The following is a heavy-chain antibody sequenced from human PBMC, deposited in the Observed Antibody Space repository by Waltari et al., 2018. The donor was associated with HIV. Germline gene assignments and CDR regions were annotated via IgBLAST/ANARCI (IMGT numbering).Heavy chain of an antibody. D-gene: IGHD6-19*01. CDR1: GGSFSGYY. V-gene: IGHV4-34*01. J-gene: IGHJ2*01. CDR3: ARGPNSSGWYNFYWYFDL. CDR2: INHSGGT. Sequence: QVQLQQWGAGLLKPSETLSLTCAVYGGSFSGYYWSWIRQPPGKGLEWSGEINHSGGTHYNPSVKSRVNISVDTSKNQFSLKLSAVTAADTAVYYCARGPNSSGWYNFYWYFDLWGRGTLVTVSS.